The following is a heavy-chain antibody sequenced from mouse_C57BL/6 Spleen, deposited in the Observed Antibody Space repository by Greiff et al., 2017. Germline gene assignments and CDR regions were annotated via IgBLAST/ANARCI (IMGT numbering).Heavy chain of an antibody. V-gene: IGHV1-15*01. J-gene: IGHJ2*01. CDR1: GYTFTDYE. CDR2: IDPETGGT. Sequence: VKLQESGAELVRPGASVTLSCKASGYTFTDYEMHWVKQTPVHGLEWIGAIDPETGGTAYNQKFKGKAILTADKSSSTAYMELRSLTSEDSAVYYCTKGGIDYWGQGTTLTVSS. CDR3: TKGGIDY.